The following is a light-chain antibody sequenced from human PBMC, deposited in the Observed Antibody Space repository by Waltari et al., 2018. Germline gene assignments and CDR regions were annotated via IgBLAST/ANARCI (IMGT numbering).Light chain of an antibody. J-gene: IGLJ7*01. V-gene: IGLV1-40*01. CDR3: QSYDSSLSGAV. CDR1: SSNIGAGYD. CDR2: GNS. Sequence: QSVLTQPPSVSGAPGQRVTIPCPGSSSNIGAGYDVPWYQQLPGTAPKLLIYGNSNRPSGVPDRFSGSKSGTSASLAITGLQAEDEADYYCQSYDSSLSGAVFGGGTQLTVL.